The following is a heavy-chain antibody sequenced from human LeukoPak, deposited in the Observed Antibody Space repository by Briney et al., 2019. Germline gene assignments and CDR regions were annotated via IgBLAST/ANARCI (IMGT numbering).Heavy chain of an antibody. CDR3: ASGLGRSWFDP. Sequence: ASVTVSCKASRYTFTRYNMHWVRQAPGQGLEWMGWMSPNSGDTKYPQKFQGRVTMTRDTSNSTAHMELTGLTFDDTAVYYCASGLGRSWFDPWGQGTLVTVSS. D-gene: IGHD3-16*01. CDR1: RYTFTRYN. V-gene: IGHV1-2*02. J-gene: IGHJ5*02. CDR2: MSPNSGDT.